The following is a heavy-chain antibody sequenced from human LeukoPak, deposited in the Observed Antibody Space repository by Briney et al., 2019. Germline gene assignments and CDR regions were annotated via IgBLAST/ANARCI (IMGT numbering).Heavy chain of an antibody. J-gene: IGHJ4*02. D-gene: IGHD3-22*01. CDR3: ARDPAYYDSSGYFDY. Sequence: ASVKVSCKASGYTFTSYGISWVRQAPGQGLEGMGWISAYNGNTNYAQKLQGRVTMTTDTSTSAAYMELRSLRSDDTAVYYCARDPAYYDSSGYFDYWGQGTLVTVSS. CDR2: ISAYNGNT. CDR1: GYTFTSYG. V-gene: IGHV1-18*01.